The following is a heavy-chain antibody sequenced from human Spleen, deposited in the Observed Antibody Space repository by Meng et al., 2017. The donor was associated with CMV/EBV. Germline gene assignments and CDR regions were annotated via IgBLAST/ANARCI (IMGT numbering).Heavy chain of an antibody. Sequence: SETLSLTCTVSGGSISSTSYFWGWIRQPPGKGLEWIGSAYYSGSTRHNPSHKSRFTISVDTSKNQFSLRLSSVTAADTAVYYCARHAYHDFWSGFYDNYYYFYGMDVWGQGTTVTVSS. CDR3: ARHAYHDFWSGFYDNYYYFYGMDV. CDR2: AYYSGST. D-gene: IGHD3-3*01. J-gene: IGHJ6*02. CDR1: GGSISSTSYF. V-gene: IGHV4-39*01.